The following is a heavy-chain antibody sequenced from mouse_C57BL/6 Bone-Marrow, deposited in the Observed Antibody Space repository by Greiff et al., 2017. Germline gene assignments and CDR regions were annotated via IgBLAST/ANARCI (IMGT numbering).Heavy chain of an antibody. V-gene: IGHV5-4*01. J-gene: IGHJ3*01. CDR3: VRDRDWELWFAY. Sequence: EVQGVESGGGLVKPGGSLKLSCAASGFTFSSYAMSWVRQTPEKRLEWVASISDGGSYTYYPDNVKGRFTISRDNAKNNLYLQLSHLKSEDTAMYYWVRDRDWELWFAYWGRGTLVTVAA. D-gene: IGHD4-1*01. CDR1: GFTFSSYA. CDR2: ISDGGSYT.